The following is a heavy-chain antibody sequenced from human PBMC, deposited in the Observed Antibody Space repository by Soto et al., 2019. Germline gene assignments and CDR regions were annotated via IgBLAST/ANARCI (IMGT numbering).Heavy chain of an antibody. CDR3: AKSVVHQWLVHDAFDI. J-gene: IGHJ3*02. Sequence: ESLCLTCKVYGDSISNSYWSWIRQPPGKGLEWIAYIYYSGTTNYNPSLESRVTISMDTSKNQFSLRLTSVTAADTAVYYCAKSVVHQWLVHDAFDIWGQGTLVTV. V-gene: IGHV4-59*03. CDR1: GDSISNSY. CDR2: IYYSGTT. D-gene: IGHD6-19*01.